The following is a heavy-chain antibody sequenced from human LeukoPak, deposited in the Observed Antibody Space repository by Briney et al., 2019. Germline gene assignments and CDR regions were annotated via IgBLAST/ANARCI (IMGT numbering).Heavy chain of an antibody. CDR3: ARGYDSSGYFDY. CDR1: GYTFTGYY. J-gene: IGHJ4*02. CDR2: INPNSGGT. D-gene: IGHD3-22*01. V-gene: IGHV1-2*02. Sequence: ASVKVSCKASGYTFTGYYMLWVRQAPGQGLEWMGWINPNSGGTNYAQKLQGRVTMTTDTSTSTAYMELRSLRSDDTAVYYCARGYDSSGYFDYWGQGTLVTVSS.